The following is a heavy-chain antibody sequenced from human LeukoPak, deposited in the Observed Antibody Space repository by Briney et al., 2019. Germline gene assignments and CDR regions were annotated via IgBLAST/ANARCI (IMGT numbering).Heavy chain of an antibody. V-gene: IGHV1-69*05. Sequence: SVKVSCKASEGTFSSYAISWVRQAPGQGLEWMGGIIPIFGTANYAQKFQGRVTITTDESTSAAYMELSSLRSEDTAVYYCATPLDLDYGGNTPSYYYYMDVWGKGTTVTVSS. D-gene: IGHD4-23*01. CDR1: EGTFSSYA. CDR3: ATPLDLDYGGNTPSYYYYMDV. J-gene: IGHJ6*03. CDR2: IIPIFGTA.